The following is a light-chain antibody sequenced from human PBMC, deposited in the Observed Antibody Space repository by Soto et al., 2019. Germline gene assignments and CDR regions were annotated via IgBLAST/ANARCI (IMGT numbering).Light chain of an antibody. CDR1: QSISSW. CDR3: QQYNSYPIT. V-gene: IGKV1-5*03. Sequence: DIQMTQSPSTLSASVGDRVTITCRASQSISSWLAWYQQKPGEAPKLLIYKASTLKSGVPSRFSGSGSGTDFTLTISSLQPDDFATYYCQQYNSYPITFGQGTRLEIK. CDR2: KAS. J-gene: IGKJ5*01.